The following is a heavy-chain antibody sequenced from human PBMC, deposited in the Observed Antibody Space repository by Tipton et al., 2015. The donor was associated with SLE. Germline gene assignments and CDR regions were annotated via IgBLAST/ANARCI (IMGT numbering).Heavy chain of an antibody. CDR1: GGSISSYY. D-gene: IGHD3-10*01. CDR2: IYTSGST. J-gene: IGHJ3*02. V-gene: IGHV4-4*07. CDR3: ARDFRGGGQDAFDI. Sequence: TLSLTCTVSGGSISSYYWSWIRQPAGKGLEWIGRIYTSGSTNYNPSLKSRVTMSVDTSKNQFSLKLSSVTAADTAVYYCARDFRGGGQDAFDICGQGTMVTVSS.